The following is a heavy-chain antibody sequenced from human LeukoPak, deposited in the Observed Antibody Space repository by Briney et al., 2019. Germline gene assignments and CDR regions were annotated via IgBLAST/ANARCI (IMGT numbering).Heavy chain of an antibody. J-gene: IGHJ4*02. V-gene: IGHV3-7*01. CDR1: GFNFRTSW. CDR3: ARDPDSSSFDY. CDR2: IKYDGTVK. D-gene: IGHD6-13*01. Sequence: PGGSLRLSCTASGFNFRTSWMSWVRQSPAKGLEFLANIKYDGTVKNYADSVKGRFTISRGNPRNSLYLQMDSLRAEDTAVYYRARDPDSSSFDYWGQGALVTVSS.